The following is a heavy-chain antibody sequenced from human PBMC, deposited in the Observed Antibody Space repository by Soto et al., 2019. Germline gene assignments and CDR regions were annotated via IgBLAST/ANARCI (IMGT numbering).Heavy chain of an antibody. J-gene: IGHJ5*02. V-gene: IGHV4-31*03. Sequence: SVTLCHPGTVVGGNIRSRGYYWSRIRQNPGKGLEWIGYIYYSGSTYYNPSLKSRVTISVDTSKNQFSLKLSSVTAADTAVYYCARVGLCAALQLGWFDPWGQGTRVTVSS. CDR2: IYYSGST. D-gene: IGHD6-6*01. CDR1: GGNIRSRGYY. CDR3: ARVGLCAALQLGWFDP.